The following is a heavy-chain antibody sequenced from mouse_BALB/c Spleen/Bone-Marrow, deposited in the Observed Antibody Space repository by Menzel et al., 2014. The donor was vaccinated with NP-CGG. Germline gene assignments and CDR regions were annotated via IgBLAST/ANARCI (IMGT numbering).Heavy chain of an antibody. V-gene: IGHV4-1*02. CDR1: GFDFSGFW. Sequence: EVKLLESGGGLVQPGGSLKLSCAASGFDFSGFWMGWVRQAPGKGLEWIGEINPNSRTINHTPSLKDRFIISRDNAKNTLYLQMSKVRSEDTALYYCARLGYYGGFAYWGQGTLVTVSA. D-gene: IGHD2-3*01. CDR2: INPNSRTI. CDR3: ARLGYYGGFAY. J-gene: IGHJ3*01.